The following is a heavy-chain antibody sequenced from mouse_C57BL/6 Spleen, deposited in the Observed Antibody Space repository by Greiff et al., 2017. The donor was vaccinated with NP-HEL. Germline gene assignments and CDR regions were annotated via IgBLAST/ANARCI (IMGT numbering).Heavy chain of an antibody. CDR1: GYSFTGYF. CDR2: INPYNGDT. CDR3: ARENGNYRYFDV. Sequence: EVQLQQSGPELVKPGDSVKISCKASGYSFTGYFMNWVMQSHGKSLEWIGRINPYNGDTFYNQKFKGKATLTVDKSSSTAHMELRSLTSEDSAVYYCARENGNYRYFDVWGTGTTVTVSS. V-gene: IGHV1-20*01. D-gene: IGHD2-1*01. J-gene: IGHJ1*03.